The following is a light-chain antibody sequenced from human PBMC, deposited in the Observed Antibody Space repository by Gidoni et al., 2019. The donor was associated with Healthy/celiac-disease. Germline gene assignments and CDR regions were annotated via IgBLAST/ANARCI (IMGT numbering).Light chain of an antibody. CDR2: EVS. Sequence: HSALTQPASVSGSPGQSITISCTGTSSAVGSYNLVSWYQQHPGKAPKLMIYEVSKRPSGVSNRFSGSKSGNTASLTISGLQAEDEADYYCCSYAGSSTPYVVFGGGTKLTVL. V-gene: IGLV2-23*02. CDR1: SSAVGSYNL. CDR3: CSYAGSSTPYVV. J-gene: IGLJ2*01.